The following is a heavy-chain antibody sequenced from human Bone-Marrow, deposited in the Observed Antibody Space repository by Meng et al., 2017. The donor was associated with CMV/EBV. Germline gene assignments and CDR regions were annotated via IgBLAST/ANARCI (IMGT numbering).Heavy chain of an antibody. D-gene: IGHD2-2*01. J-gene: IGHJ6*02. CDR1: GFTFSRYT. V-gene: IGHV3-21*01. CDR3: ARDGVVVPAAPSENYYYYYGMDV. Sequence: GESLKISCAVSGFTFSRYTMVWVRQAPGKGLEWVSSISSSGTSIYYADSVKGRFTISRDNAKNSLYLQMNSLRAEDTAVYYCARDGVVVPAAPSENYYYYYGMDVWRQGTTVTVS. CDR2: ISSSGTSI.